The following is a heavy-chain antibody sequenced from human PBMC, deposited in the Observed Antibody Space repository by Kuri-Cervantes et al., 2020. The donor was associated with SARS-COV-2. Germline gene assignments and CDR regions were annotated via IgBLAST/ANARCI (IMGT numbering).Heavy chain of an antibody. J-gene: IGHJ5*02. CDR3: ARTPDYGDYPGWFDP. V-gene: IGHV3-53*01. CDR1: GFTVSSNY. Sequence: GGSLRLSCAASGFTVSSNYMSWVRQAPGKGLEWVSVIYSGGSTYYADSVKGRFTISRHNSKNTLYLQMNSLRAEDTAVYYCARTPDYGDYPGWFDPWGQGTLVTVSS. CDR2: IYSGGST. D-gene: IGHD4-17*01.